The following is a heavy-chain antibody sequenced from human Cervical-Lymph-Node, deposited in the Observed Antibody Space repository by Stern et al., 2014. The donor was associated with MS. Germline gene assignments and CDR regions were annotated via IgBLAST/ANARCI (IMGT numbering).Heavy chain of an antibody. D-gene: IGHD3-10*01. CDR3: VKRGITEVRGVRLGDY. Sequence: QVQLVQSGGGVVQPGRSLRLTCTVSGFTFSSYGMHWVRQAPGKGLEWGSVISYDGSDTYYAESVKGRFIISRDNSKNTLYLEMRSLRPEDTAVYYCVKRGITEVRGVRLGDYWGPGTLVIVSS. V-gene: IGHV3-30*18. CDR2: ISYDGSDT. J-gene: IGHJ4*02. CDR1: GFTFSSYG.